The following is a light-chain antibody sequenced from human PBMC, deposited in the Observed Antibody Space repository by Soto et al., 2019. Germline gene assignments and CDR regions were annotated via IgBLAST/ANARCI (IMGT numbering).Light chain of an antibody. J-gene: IGKJ1*01. V-gene: IGKV3-20*01. CDR2: GAS. CDR1: QTIRSNY. CDR3: QQYGSSPWT. Sequence: ETVLTQSPGTLYLSPGEKATLSCRASQTIRSNYLAWYRQTPSQAPRLLIYGASNRATGIADRFSGSGSGTDFTLIISRLEPEDFALYYCQQYGSSPWTFGQGTKVEIK.